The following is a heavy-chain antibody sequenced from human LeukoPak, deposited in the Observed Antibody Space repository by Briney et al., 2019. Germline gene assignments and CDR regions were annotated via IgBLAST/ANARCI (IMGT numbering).Heavy chain of an antibody. Sequence: GGSLRLSCAASGLTFSSYAMSWVRQAPGKGLEWVSIISNSGDSTYYADSVKGRFTISRDNSKNTLYLQMNSLRAEDTAAYYCARGHTAVVPSTRYFDSWGQGTLVTVSS. D-gene: IGHD2-2*01. J-gene: IGHJ4*02. CDR3: ARGHTAVVPSTRYFDS. CDR2: ISNSGDST. CDR1: GLTFSSYA. V-gene: IGHV3-23*01.